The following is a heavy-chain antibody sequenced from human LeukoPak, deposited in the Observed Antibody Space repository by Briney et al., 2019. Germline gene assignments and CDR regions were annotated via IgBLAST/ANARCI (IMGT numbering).Heavy chain of an antibody. J-gene: IGHJ4*02. CDR2: ISGSGGST. D-gene: IGHD3-22*01. Sequence: GGSLRLSCAASGFTFSSYAMSWVRQAPGKGLEWVSAISGSGGSTYYADSVKGRFTISRDNAKNSLYLQMNSLRAEDTAVYYCAGGTESHYYDSSGYYDYWGQGTLVTVSS. CDR3: AGGTESHYYDSSGYYDY. CDR1: GFTFSSYA. V-gene: IGHV3-23*01.